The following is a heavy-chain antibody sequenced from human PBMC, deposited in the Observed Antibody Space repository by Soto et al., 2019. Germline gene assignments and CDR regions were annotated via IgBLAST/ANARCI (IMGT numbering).Heavy chain of an antibody. CDR2: ISSSSSYI. D-gene: IGHD3-10*01. CDR1: GVTFSSYS. J-gene: IGHJ4*02. Sequence: EVQLVESGGGLVKPGGSMRLSCAASGVTFSSYSMNWVRQAPGKGLEWVSSISSSSSYIYYADSVKGRFTISRDNAKNSLYLQMNSLRAEDTAVYYCARAPTGSGIDYWGQGTLVTVSS. V-gene: IGHV3-21*01. CDR3: ARAPTGSGIDY.